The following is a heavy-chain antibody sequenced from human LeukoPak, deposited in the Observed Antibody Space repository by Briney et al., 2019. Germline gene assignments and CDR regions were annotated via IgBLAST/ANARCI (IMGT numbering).Heavy chain of an antibody. V-gene: IGHV3-74*01. J-gene: IGHJ4*02. CDR1: WFNFCSYW. Sequence: GSLRLSCAASWFNFCSYWMDWVRQAPGKGLVWVSRINSDGSSTTYADSVKGRFTISRDNAKNTLYLQMNSLRAEDTAVYNCASTSVVTAIDYWGQGTLVTVSS. CDR2: INSDGSST. CDR3: ASTSVVTAIDY. D-gene: IGHD4-23*01.